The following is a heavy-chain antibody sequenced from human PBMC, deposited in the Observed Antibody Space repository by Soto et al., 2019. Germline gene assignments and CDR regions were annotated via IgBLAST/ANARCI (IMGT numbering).Heavy chain of an antibody. CDR1: GFTFSSYW. J-gene: IGHJ4*02. D-gene: IGHD3-22*01. CDR3: AREGGWLRYYFDY. V-gene: IGHV3-74*01. Sequence: EVQMVEAGGGLVQPGGSLRLSCAASGFTFSSYWMHWVRQAPGKGLVWVSRINSDGSSTSYADSVKGRFTISRDNAKNTLYLQMNSLRAEDTAVYYCAREGGWLRYYFDYWGQGTLVTVSS. CDR2: INSDGSST.